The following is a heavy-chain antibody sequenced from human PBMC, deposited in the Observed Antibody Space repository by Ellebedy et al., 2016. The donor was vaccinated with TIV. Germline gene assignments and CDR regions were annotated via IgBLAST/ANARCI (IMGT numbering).Heavy chain of an antibody. J-gene: IGHJ3*01. D-gene: IGHD5-18*01. CDR3: ARSRGFSYGNDAFDL. CDR1: GFTFEDFA. Sequence: PGGSLRLSCVVSGFTFEDFAFHWVRQAPGKGLEWVSGINWSGAIFGHADSVKGRFTISRDNAKNTLYLQMDSLRVDDMALYFCARSRGFSYGNDAFDLWGQGTVVIVSS. V-gene: IGHV3-9*03. CDR2: INWSGAIF.